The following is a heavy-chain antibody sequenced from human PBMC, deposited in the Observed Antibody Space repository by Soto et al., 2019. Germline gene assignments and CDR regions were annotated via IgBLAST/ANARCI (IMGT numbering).Heavy chain of an antibody. D-gene: IGHD3-22*01. CDR2: ISSSSSTI. CDR3: ASYYYDSSGYSHWYFDL. CDR1: GFTFSSYS. Sequence: TGGSLRLSCAASGFTFSSYSMNWVRQAPGKGLEWVSYISSSSSTIYYADSVKGRFTISRDNAKNSLYLQMNSLRDEDTAVYYCASYYYDSSGYSHWYFDLWGRGTLVTVSS. V-gene: IGHV3-48*02. J-gene: IGHJ2*01.